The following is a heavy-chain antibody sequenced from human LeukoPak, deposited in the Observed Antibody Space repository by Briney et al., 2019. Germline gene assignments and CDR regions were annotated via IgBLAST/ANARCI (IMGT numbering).Heavy chain of an antibody. J-gene: IGHJ6*02. V-gene: IGHV3-7*01. CDR2: MNQDGSEK. CDR3: ATYTHWMAGDV. D-gene: IGHD3-16*01. CDR1: GFTFSESW. Sequence: GGSLRLSCAASGFTFSESWMSWVRQAPGKGLEWVANMNQDGSEKDYVDSVKGRFTISRDNARESLYLQMSSLRAEDTAVYYCATYTHWMAGDVWGHGTTVTVSS.